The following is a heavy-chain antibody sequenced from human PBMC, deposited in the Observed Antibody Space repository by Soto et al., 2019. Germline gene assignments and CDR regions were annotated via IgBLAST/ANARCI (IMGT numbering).Heavy chain of an antibody. CDR3: ARDRDTASLHYYYYGMDV. CDR1: GVTFSSYS. D-gene: IGHD5-18*01. V-gene: IGHV3-48*02. J-gene: IGHJ6*02. CDR2: ISSSSSTI. Sequence: LRLSCAASGVTFSSYSMNWVRQAPGKGLEWVSYISSSSSTIYYADSVKGRFTISRDKAKNSLYLQMNSLRDEDTAVYYCARDRDTASLHYYYYGMDVWGQGTTVTVSS.